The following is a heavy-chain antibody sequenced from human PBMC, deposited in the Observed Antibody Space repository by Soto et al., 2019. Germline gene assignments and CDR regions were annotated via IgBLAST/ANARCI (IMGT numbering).Heavy chain of an antibody. CDR2: INPSGGST. Sequence: ASVKVCCKASGYTLTSYYMHWVRQATGQGLEWMGIINPSGGSTSYAQKFQGRVTMTRDTSTSTVYMELSSLRSEDTAVYYCARVSGIAVAGTGPAGWFDPWGQGTLVTVSS. CDR3: ARVSGIAVAGTGPAGWFDP. V-gene: IGHV1-46*01. D-gene: IGHD6-19*01. CDR1: GYTLTSYY. J-gene: IGHJ5*02.